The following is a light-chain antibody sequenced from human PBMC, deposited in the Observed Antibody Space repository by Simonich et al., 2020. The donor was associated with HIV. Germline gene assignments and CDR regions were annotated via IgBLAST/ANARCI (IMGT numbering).Light chain of an antibody. CDR3: QQSYSSPT. V-gene: IGKV1-39*01. CDR2: VES. J-gene: IGKJ4*01. Sequence: IQMPQSPSSLSASVGYRFTISCRASQKSSTFLNCYQKKPGKAPKVLISVESSLQRGVPSRFSGSGSGTDFTLTISSLQPEDFATYYCQQSYSSPTFGGGTKVEIK. CDR1: QKSSTF.